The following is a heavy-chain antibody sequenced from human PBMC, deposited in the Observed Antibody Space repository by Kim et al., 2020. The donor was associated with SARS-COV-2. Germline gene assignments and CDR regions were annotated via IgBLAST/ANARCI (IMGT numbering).Heavy chain of an antibody. D-gene: IGHD6-19*01. CDR2: IWYDGTTE. CDR3: AKVGGSGWYYIDY. J-gene: IGHJ4*02. Sequence: GGSLRLSCVASGFSFSNYAMHWVRQAPGKGLEWVGDIWYDGTTEYYADSVRGRFTISRDNSKNTLFLQMNSLRVEDTAVYHCAKVGGSGWYYIDYWGQGT. CDR1: GFSFSNYA. V-gene: IGHV3-33*06.